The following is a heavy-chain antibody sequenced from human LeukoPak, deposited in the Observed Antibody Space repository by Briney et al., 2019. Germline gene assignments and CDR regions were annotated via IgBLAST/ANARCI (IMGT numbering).Heavy chain of an antibody. V-gene: IGHV3-66*01. CDR2: IYGSSRT. D-gene: IGHD5-18*01. CDR3: ARDRADGYNYGDYFDN. J-gene: IGHJ4*02. CDR1: GFIVSSNY. Sequence: GGSLRLSCAGSGFIVSSNYMSWVRQAAGKGLEWVSVIYGSSRTYYADSVKGRSTISRDNSKNTVYLQMDSLRAEDTAVYYCARDRADGYNYGDYFDNWGQGTLVTVSS.